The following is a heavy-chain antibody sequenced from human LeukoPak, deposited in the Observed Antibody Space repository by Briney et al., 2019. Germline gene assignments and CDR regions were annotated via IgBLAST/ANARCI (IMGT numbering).Heavy chain of an antibody. D-gene: IGHD6-6*01. V-gene: IGHV3-30-3*01. J-gene: IGHJ4*02. CDR1: GFTFSSYA. CDR3: VRQYSTSSAPDY. Sequence: GGSLRLSCAASGFTFSSYAMHWVRQAPGKGLEWVAVISYDGSNKYYADSVKGRFTISRDNSKNTLYLQMNSLRAEDTAVYYCVRQYSTSSAPDYWGQGTLVTVSS. CDR2: ISYDGSNK.